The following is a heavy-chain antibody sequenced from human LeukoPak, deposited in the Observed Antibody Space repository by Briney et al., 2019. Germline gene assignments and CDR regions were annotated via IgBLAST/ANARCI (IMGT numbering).Heavy chain of an antibody. J-gene: IGHJ3*02. CDR3: ARGHGGFFRYFNTNDAFDM. CDR1: GFTFSNYG. D-gene: IGHD3-9*01. Sequence: PGGSLRLSCAASGFTFSNYGMSWVRQAPGKGLDWVSGISGSGENTYCADSVKGRFTISRDNSKNTLYLQMNSLRAEDTALYYCARGHGGFFRYFNTNDAFDMWGQGTVVTVSS. CDR2: ISGSGENT. V-gene: IGHV3-23*01.